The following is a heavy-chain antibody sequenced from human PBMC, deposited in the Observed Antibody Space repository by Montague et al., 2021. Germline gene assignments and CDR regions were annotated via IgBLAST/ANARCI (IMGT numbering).Heavy chain of an antibody. CDR1: GGSLSGYY. CDR2: INHSGSA. D-gene: IGHD6-19*01. Sequence: SETLSLTCGLSGGSLSGYYWAWIRQTPGKGLEWIGNINHSGSAKYNPSLKNRVSISVGTSNNQFFLDLTSVTAADTAMYFCARGLFGNVNGQYSGGWYYFDKWGQGTMVTVSS. CDR3: ARGLFGNVNGQYSGGWYYFDK. J-gene: IGHJ4*02. V-gene: IGHV4-34*01.